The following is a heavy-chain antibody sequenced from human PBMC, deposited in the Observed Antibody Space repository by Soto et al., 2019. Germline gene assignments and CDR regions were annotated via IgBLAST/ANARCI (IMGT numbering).Heavy chain of an antibody. J-gene: IGHJ3*02. CDR3: AREYYYDSSGYLGPGAFDI. CDR2: IYYSGST. D-gene: IGHD3-22*01. Sequence: TAETLSLTCTFSCASISSGVYYWSWIRQHPGKGLEWIGYIYYSGSTYYNPSLKSRVTISVDTSKNQFSLKLSSVTAADTAVYYCAREYYYDSSGYLGPGAFDIWGQGTMVTVSS. V-gene: IGHV4-31*03. CDR1: CASISSGVYY.